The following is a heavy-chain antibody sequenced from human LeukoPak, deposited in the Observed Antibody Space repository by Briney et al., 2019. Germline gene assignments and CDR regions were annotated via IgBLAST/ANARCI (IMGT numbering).Heavy chain of an antibody. CDR3: AKSGGYGLIDY. CDR1: GASVSGSNYY. J-gene: IGHJ4*02. Sequence: AETLCLTCAVSGASVSGSNYYWGCIRQPPGKGLEWIGNIYSSGSTYYNASLQSRVTISIDTSNNQFSLRLNSVTAADTAMYYCAKSGGYGLIDYWGQGTRVTVSS. V-gene: IGHV4-39*01. CDR2: IYSSGST. D-gene: IGHD1-26*01.